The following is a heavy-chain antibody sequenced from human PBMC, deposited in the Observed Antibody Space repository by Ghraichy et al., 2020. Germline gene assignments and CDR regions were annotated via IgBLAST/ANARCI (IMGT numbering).Heavy chain of an antibody. Sequence: SQTLSLTCTVSGGSISDSNFYWGWIRQSPGKGLEWIGSMHHSGTSYETTSLKSRVSLSIDSFNSQFSLKLTFVTAADTAVYYCARHRFFKGGEIDSWGQGILVAVSS. CDR2: MHHSGTS. CDR1: GGSISDSNFY. CDR3: ARHRFFKGGEIDS. J-gene: IGHJ4*02. D-gene: IGHD3-16*01. V-gene: IGHV4-39*01.